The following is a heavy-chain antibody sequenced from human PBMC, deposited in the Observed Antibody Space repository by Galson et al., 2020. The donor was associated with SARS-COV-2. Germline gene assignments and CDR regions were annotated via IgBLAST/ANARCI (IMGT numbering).Heavy chain of an antibody. CDR2: IYYSGST. D-gene: IGHD3-10*01. J-gene: IGHJ3*02. Sequence: SQTLSLTCTVSGGSISSYYWSWIRQPPGKGLEWIGYIYYSGSTNYNPSLKSRVTISVDTSKNQFSLKLSSVTAADTAVYYCARELVFTMVRGVIDYAFHIWGQGTMVTVSS. CDR3: ARELVFTMVRGVIDYAFHI. CDR1: GGSISSYY. V-gene: IGHV4-59*01.